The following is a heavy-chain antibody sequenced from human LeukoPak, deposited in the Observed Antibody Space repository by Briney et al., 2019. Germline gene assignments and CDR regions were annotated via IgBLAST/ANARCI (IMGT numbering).Heavy chain of an antibody. CDR3: ARVTGDRSRFDP. V-gene: IGHV4-61*01. CDR2: VYYSGST. J-gene: IGHJ5*02. Sequence: PSETLSLTCTVSGGSVSSGSYYWSWIRQPPGKGLEWIGYVYYSGSTNYNPSLKSRVTISVDTSKNQFSLKLSSVTAADTAVYYCARVTGDRSRFDPWGQGTLVTVSS. CDR1: GGSVSSGSYY. D-gene: IGHD7-27*01.